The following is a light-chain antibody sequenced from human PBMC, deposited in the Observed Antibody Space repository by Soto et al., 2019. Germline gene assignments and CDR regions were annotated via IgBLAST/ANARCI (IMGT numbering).Light chain of an antibody. CDR1: QTISTW. J-gene: IGKJ4*01. CDR2: GAS. V-gene: IGKV1-5*01. Sequence: DIQMTQSPSTLPASVGDRVTITCRASQTISTWLAWYQQKPGKAPKLLINGASSLETGVPSRFSGSGSGTDFTLTISDLQPDDFATYYCQQYNSYSLTFGGGTKVDIK. CDR3: QQYNSYSLT.